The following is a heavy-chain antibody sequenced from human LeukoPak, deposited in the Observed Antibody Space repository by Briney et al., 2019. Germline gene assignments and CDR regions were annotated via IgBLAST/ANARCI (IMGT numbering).Heavy chain of an antibody. D-gene: IGHD5-18*01. V-gene: IGHV3-23*01. CDR1: GFTFSSYA. Sequence: PGGSLRLSCAASGFTFSSYAMSWVRQAPGKGLEWVSAISGSGGSTYYADSVKGRFTISRDNSKNTLYLQMNSLRAEDTAVYYCAKGDRGYSYGLHRDYWGQGTLVTVSS. CDR3: AKGDRGYSYGLHRDY. CDR2: ISGSGGST. J-gene: IGHJ4*02.